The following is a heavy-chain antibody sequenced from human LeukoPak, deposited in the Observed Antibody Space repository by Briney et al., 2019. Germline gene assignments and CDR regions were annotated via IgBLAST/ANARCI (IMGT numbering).Heavy chain of an antibody. CDR3: AKTSLSDPSGHYYYMDV. D-gene: IGHD3-3*01. J-gene: IGHJ6*03. CDR1: GFTFSNFG. CDR2: IRFDGTSE. Sequence: PGGSLRLSRAASGFTFSNFGMHWVRQTPGKGLEWVAFIRFDGTSEFYADSVKARFTISRDNSQNTVSLQLNNLRIEDTALYYCAKTSLSDPSGHYYYMDVWGKGTTVTVSS. V-gene: IGHV3-30*02.